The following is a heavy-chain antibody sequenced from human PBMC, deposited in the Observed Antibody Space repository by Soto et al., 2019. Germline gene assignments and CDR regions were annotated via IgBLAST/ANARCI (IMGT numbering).Heavy chain of an antibody. Sequence: PWGSLRLSCAASGFTFSSYGMHWVRQAPGKGLEWLAVTWYDGDNKYYADSVKGRFTISRDNSRNTLFLQMNSLRAEDTALYYCAKDINVAYYDYISAAFDIWGQGTMVTVSS. CDR2: TWYDGDNK. J-gene: IGHJ3*02. D-gene: IGHD3-16*01. CDR3: AKDINVAYYDYISAAFDI. V-gene: IGHV3-30*02. CDR1: GFTFSSYG.